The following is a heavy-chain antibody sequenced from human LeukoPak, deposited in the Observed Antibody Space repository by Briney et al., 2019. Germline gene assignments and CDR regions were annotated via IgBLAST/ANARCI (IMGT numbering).Heavy chain of an antibody. CDR3: ARGRPVSGSYYVY. V-gene: IGHV4-34*01. J-gene: IGHJ4*02. Sequence: SETLSLTCAVGGGSFSGYYWSWIRQPPGKGLEWIGEINHSGSTNYNPTLKSRVTISVDTSKNQFSLKLSSVTAADTAVYYCARGRPVSGSYYVYWGQGTLVTV. D-gene: IGHD1-26*01. CDR1: GGSFSGYY. CDR2: INHSGST.